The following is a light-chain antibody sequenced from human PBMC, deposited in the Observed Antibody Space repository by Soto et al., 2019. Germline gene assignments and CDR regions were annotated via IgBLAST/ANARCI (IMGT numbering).Light chain of an antibody. V-gene: IGKV1-5*01. CDR1: QSISSW. J-gene: IGKJ1*01. CDR2: DAS. CDR3: QQYNSYSWT. Sequence: DIQLTHSPSTLSSSLGDRVTLSCRASQSISSWLAWYQQKPGKAPKLLIYDASSLESGVPSRFSGSGSGTEFTLTISSLQPDHFATYYCQQYNSYSWTFGQGTKVDI.